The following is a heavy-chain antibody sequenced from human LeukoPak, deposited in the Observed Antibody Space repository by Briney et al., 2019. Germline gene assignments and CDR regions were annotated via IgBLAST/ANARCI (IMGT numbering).Heavy chain of an antibody. V-gene: IGHV1-2*02. J-gene: IGHJ4*02. CDR2: INPNSGDT. D-gene: IGHD3-22*01. CDR3: ARDHYYDTSGD. Sequence: GASVKVSCKASGYTFTGYNMNWVRQAPGQGLEWMGWINPNSGDTNYAQKFQGRVTMTRDTSISTAYMELSSLRSDDTAVYYCARDHYYDTSGDWGQGTLVTVSS. CDR1: GYTFTGYN.